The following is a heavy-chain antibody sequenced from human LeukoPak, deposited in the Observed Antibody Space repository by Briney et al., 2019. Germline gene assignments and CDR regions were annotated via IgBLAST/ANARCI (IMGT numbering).Heavy chain of an antibody. CDR2: ISGSGGST. D-gene: IGHD2-15*01. J-gene: IGHJ4*02. V-gene: IGHV3-23*01. Sequence: GGSLRLSCAASGFTFRSYAMSWVRQAPGKGLEWVSAISGSGGSTYYADSVKGRITISRDNSKNTLYLQMNSLRAEDTAVYYCAKGVGYCSGGSCQQFDYWGQGTLVTVSS. CDR1: GFTFRSYA. CDR3: AKGVGYCSGGSCQQFDY.